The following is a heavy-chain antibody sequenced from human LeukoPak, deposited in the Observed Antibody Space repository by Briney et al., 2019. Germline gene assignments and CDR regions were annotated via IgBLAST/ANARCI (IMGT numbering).Heavy chain of an antibody. CDR2: ISYDGSTK. V-gene: IGHV3-30*03. Sequence: PGGSLRLSCAASGFSLSRHGMNWVRQAPGKGLEWVAVISYDGSTKYYGDSVKGRFTISRDNAKNSLYLQMNSLRAEDTAVYYCALGYDILTGRFDYWGQGTLVTVSS. CDR3: ALGYDILTGRFDY. J-gene: IGHJ4*02. D-gene: IGHD3-9*01. CDR1: GFSLSRHG.